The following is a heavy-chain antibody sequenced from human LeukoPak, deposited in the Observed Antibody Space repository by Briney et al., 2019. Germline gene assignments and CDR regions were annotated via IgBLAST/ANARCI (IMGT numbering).Heavy chain of an antibody. CDR3: VSGTSSGWYGRS. CDR1: GFSVSSNF. J-gene: IGHJ4*02. CDR2: IYTGGIT. V-gene: IGHV3-66*01. Sequence: GGSLRLSCAASGFSVSSNFVSWVRQAPGKGLEWVSVIYTGGITYHADSVKGRFTTSRENSKNPLYLQMNSLRADDTAVYYCVSGTSSGWYGRSWGQGTLVIVSS. D-gene: IGHD6-19*01.